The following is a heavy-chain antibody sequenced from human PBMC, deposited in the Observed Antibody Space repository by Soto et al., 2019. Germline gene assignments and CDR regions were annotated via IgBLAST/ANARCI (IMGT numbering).Heavy chain of an antibody. CDR2: IYYHGNT. CDR1: RGPITSRTNS. Sequence: QMQLQESGPGLVKPSETLSLTCAVSRGPITSRTNSWGWIRQPPGKTLEWIGTIYYHGNTYSNPSLKSRVTISVDTSNNQLSLKLRSVTAADTAVYYCARHDGFSSGWIFDYWGHGTLVTVSS. D-gene: IGHD6-19*01. J-gene: IGHJ4*01. CDR3: ARHDGFSSGWIFDY. V-gene: IGHV4-39*01.